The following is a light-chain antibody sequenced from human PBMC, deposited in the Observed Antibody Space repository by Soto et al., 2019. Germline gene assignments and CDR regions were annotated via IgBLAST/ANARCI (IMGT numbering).Light chain of an antibody. CDR1: QSVSNN. V-gene: IGKV3-15*01. Sequence: EIVMTQSPATLSVSPGERATLSCRASQSVSNNLAWYQQRPGQAPRLLIYGASTRATGIPARFSGSGSGTDFTLTISSLEPEDFAVYYCQQRGKWPSTFGQGTLLEIK. CDR2: GAS. J-gene: IGKJ5*01. CDR3: QQRGKWPST.